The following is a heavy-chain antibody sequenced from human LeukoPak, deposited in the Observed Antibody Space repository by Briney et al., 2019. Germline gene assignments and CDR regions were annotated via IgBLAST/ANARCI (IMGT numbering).Heavy chain of an antibody. V-gene: IGHV3-30*18. Sequence: GGSLRLSCAASGFTFSSYGMHWVRQAPGKGLEWVAVISYDGSNKYYADSVKGRFTISRDNSKNTLYLQMNSLRAEDTAVYYCAKEGLTAMAIRFGYWGQGTLVTVSS. CDR3: AKEGLTAMAIRFGY. D-gene: IGHD5-18*01. CDR1: GFTFSSYG. CDR2: ISYDGSNK. J-gene: IGHJ4*02.